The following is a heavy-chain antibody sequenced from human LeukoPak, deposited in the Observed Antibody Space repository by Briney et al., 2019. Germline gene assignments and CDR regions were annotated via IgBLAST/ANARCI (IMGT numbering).Heavy chain of an antibody. J-gene: IGHJ6*02. CDR1: GFTFDDYG. Sequence: GGSLRLSCAASGFTFDDYGMSWVRQAPGKGLEWVSGIKWNGGSTGYADSVKGRFTISRDNAKKSLYLQMNSLRAEDTALYYCARVKDGSGSYYPYYGMDVWGQGTTVTVSS. D-gene: IGHD3-10*01. CDR3: ARVKDGSGSYYPYYGMDV. CDR2: IKWNGGST. V-gene: IGHV3-20*04.